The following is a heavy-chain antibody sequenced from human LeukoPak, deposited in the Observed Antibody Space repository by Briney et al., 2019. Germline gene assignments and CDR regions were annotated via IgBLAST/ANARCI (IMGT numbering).Heavy chain of an antibody. Sequence: PGGSLRLSCAASGFTFSSYAMSWVRQAPGKGLEWVSAISDSGGSTYYADSVKGRFTISRDNSKNTLYLQMNSLRAEDTAVYYCARTRTAADAPPPYFFNYYMDAWGTGTTVIVSS. CDR2: ISDSGGST. J-gene: IGHJ6*03. V-gene: IGHV3-23*01. CDR3: ARTRTAADAPPPYFFNYYMDA. D-gene: IGHD6-13*01. CDR1: GFTFSSYA.